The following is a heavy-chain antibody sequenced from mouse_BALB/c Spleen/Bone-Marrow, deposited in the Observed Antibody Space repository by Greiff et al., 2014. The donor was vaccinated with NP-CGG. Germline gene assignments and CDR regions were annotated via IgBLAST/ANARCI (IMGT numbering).Heavy chain of an antibody. CDR1: GRTFTDYW. D-gene: IGHD2-14*01. CDR2: IDTSDSYT. V-gene: IGHV1-69*01. J-gene: IGHJ3*01. Sequence: VQLQQSGAELVMPGASVKMSCKASGRTFTDYWMHWVKQSPGQGLEWIGAIDTSDSYTSYNQKFKGKATLTVDESSSTAYMQLSSLTSEDSAVYYCARSDYRFDPLPYWGQGTLVTVSA. CDR3: ARSDYRFDPLPY.